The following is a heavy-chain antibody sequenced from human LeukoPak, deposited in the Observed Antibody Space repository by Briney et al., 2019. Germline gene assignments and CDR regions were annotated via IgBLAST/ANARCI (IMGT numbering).Heavy chain of an antibody. Sequence: SEALSLTCTVSGGSISSYYWSWIRQPPGKGLEWIGYIYYSGSTNYNPSLKSRVTISVDTSKNQFSLKLSSVTAADTAVYYCAREYSGYDSDYWGQGTLVTVSS. D-gene: IGHD5-12*01. CDR2: IYYSGST. CDR1: GGSISSYY. CDR3: AREYSGYDSDY. J-gene: IGHJ4*02. V-gene: IGHV4-59*12.